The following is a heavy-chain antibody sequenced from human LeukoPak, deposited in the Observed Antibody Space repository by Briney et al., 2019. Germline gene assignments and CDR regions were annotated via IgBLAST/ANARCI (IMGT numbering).Heavy chain of an antibody. Sequence: PGGSLRLSCAASGFTFSSYAMSWVRQAPGKGLEWVSAISGSCGSTYYADSVKGRFTISRDNSKNTLYLQMNSLRAEDTAVYYCARPYYYGSGSYYFFDYWGQGTLVTVSS. CDR3: ARPYYYGSGSYYFFDY. D-gene: IGHD3-10*01. J-gene: IGHJ4*02. V-gene: IGHV3-23*01. CDR1: GFTFSSYA. CDR2: ISGSCGST.